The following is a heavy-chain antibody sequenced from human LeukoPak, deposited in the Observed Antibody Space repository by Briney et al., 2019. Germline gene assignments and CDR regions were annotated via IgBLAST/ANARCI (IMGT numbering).Heavy chain of an antibody. CDR2: ISAYNGNT. V-gene: IGHV1-18*01. J-gene: IGHJ4*02. Sequence: ASVKVSCKASGDTFTSYGISWVRQAPGQGLEWMGWISAYNGNTNYAQKLQGRVTMTTDTSTSTAYMELRSLRSDDTAVYYCARDPSYSGYDNFDYWGQGTLVTVSS. D-gene: IGHD5-12*01. CDR3: ARDPSYSGYDNFDY. CDR1: GDTFTSYG.